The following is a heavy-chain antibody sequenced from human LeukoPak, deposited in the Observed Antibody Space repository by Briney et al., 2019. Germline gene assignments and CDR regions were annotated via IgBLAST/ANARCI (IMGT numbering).Heavy chain of an antibody. CDR2: IIPIFGTA. CDR3: ARDVAVVAAPSGVFDI. Sequence: ASVKVSCKASGGTFSSYAISGVRQAPGQGLEWMGGIIPIFGTANYAQKFQGRVTITADESTSTAYMELSSLRSEDTAVYYCARDVAVVAAPSGVFDIWGQGTTVTVSS. CDR1: GGTFSSYA. D-gene: IGHD2-15*01. V-gene: IGHV1-69*01. J-gene: IGHJ3*02.